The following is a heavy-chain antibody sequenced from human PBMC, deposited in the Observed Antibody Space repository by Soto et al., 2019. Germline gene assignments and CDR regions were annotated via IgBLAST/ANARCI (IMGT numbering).Heavy chain of an antibody. J-gene: IGHJ6*02. D-gene: IGHD5-18*01. CDR2: INSDGSSI. CDR3: AREVSHGYVLRGMDV. Sequence: EVQLVASGGGLVQPGGSVRLSCAASKFTITSYWMHWVRQAPGKGLVWVSRINSDGSSISYADAVKGRFTISRDNAKNTLYLQMNSLRVEDTAVYYCAREVSHGYVLRGMDVWGQGTTVTVFS. CDR1: KFTITSYW. V-gene: IGHV3-74*01.